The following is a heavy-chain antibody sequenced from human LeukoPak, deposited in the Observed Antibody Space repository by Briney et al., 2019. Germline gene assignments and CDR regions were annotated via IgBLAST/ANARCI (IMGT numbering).Heavy chain of an antibody. D-gene: IGHD6-13*01. J-gene: IGHJ4*02. CDR3: ARGGGSSSWYVFFDY. CDR2: IYHSGST. Sequence: PSETLSLTCTVSGYSISSGYYWGWIRQPPGKGLEWIGSIYHSGSTYYNPSLKSRVTISVDTSKNQFSLKLSSVTAADTAVYYCARGGGSSSWYVFFDYWGQGTLVTVSS. V-gene: IGHV4-38-2*02. CDR1: GYSISSGYY.